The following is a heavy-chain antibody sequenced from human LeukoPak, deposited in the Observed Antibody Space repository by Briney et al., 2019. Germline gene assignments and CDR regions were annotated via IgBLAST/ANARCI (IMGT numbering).Heavy chain of an antibody. CDR2: IIPVFGTA. D-gene: IGHD3-22*01. CDR1: GGTFSSYA. Sequence: SVKVSCKASGGTFSSYAISWVRQAPGQGLEWMGRIIPVFGTANYAQKFQGRVTITTDESTSTAYMELSSLRSEDTAVYYCASSTTAYYYDSSGYSWGQGTMVTVSS. J-gene: IGHJ3*01. CDR3: ASSTTAYYYDSSGYS. V-gene: IGHV1-69*05.